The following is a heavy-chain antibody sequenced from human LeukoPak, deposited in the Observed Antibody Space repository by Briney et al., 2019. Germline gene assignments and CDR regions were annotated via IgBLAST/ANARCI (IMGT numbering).Heavy chain of an antibody. CDR3: ARENWNDLRIDY. CDR2: IIPIFGTA. Sequence: SVKVSCKAPGGTFSSYAISWVRQAPGQGLEWMGGIIPIFGTANYAQKFQGRVTITADESTSTAYMELSSLRSEDTAVYYCARENWNDLRIDYWGQGTLVTVSS. J-gene: IGHJ4*02. CDR1: GGTFSSYA. V-gene: IGHV1-69*13. D-gene: IGHD1-1*01.